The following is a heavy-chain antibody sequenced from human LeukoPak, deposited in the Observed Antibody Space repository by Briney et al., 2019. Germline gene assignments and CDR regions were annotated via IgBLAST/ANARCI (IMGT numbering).Heavy chain of an antibody. V-gene: IGHV1-2*02. CDR2: INPNNGGT. Sequence: GASVKVSCKASGYTFTGYYMHWVRQAPGQGLEWMGWINPNNGGTDYAQKLQGRVTMTRDTSISTAYMELSRLRSDDTAVYYCARLGEGYSISWYHYWGQGTLVTVSS. J-gene: IGHJ4*02. D-gene: IGHD6-13*01. CDR3: ARLGEGYSISWYHY. CDR1: GYTFTGYY.